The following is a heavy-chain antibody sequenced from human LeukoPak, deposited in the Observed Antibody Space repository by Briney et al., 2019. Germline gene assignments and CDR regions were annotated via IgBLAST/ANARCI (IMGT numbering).Heavy chain of an antibody. V-gene: IGHV3-23*01. Sequence: GGSLRLSCAASGFTFSSYAMSWVRQAPGKGLEWVSAISGSGGSTYYADSVKGRFTISKDNSKNTLYLQMNSLRAEDTAVYYCAKFLPTHIVVANYYFDYWGQGTLVTVSS. D-gene: IGHD2-21*01. CDR3: AKFLPTHIVVANYYFDY. J-gene: IGHJ4*02. CDR1: GFTFSSYA. CDR2: ISGSGGST.